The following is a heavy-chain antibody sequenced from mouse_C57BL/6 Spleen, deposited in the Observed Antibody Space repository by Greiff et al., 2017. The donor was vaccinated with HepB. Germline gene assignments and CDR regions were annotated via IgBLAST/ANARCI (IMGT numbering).Heavy chain of an antibody. Sequence: EVQLVESGEGLVKPGGSLTLSCAASGFTFSRYAMSWVRQTPEKRLEWVAYISSGGDYIYYADTVKGRFTISRYKARNTLYLQMSSLKSEDTAMYYCTRDGYYAMDYWGQGTSVTVSS. CDR2: ISSGGDYI. V-gene: IGHV5-9-1*02. CDR3: TRDGYYAMDY. J-gene: IGHJ4*01. CDR1: GFTFSRYA. D-gene: IGHD2-3*01.